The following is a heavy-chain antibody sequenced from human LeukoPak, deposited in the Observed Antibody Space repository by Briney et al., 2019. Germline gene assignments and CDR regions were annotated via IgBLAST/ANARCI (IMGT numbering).Heavy chain of an antibody. CDR1: GFTFSSYS. V-gene: IGHV3-21*01. CDR2: ISSSSSYI. J-gene: IGHJ3*02. Sequence: GGPLRLSCAASGFTFSSYSMNWVRQAPGKGLEWVSSISSSSSYIYYAALVKGGFTISRDTAKNSFYLQMNILRAEDTAVYYCARDRASIGYQNAFYIWGQGTMVTVS. D-gene: IGHD3-22*01. CDR3: ARDRASIGYQNAFYI.